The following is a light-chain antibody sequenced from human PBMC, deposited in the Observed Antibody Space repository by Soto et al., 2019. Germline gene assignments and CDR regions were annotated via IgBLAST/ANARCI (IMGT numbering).Light chain of an antibody. J-gene: IGKJ1*01. CDR2: AAS. CDR1: QTITKN. V-gene: IGKV1-39*01. Sequence: DIQMTQSPPSLSASLGDSVTITCRASQTITKNLNWYQQKPGKPPNLLIFAASSLQSGVPSRFVGSGAGTHFTLTVTNLQPEDFATYFCQQSSSTPWTFGQGTKVEVK. CDR3: QQSSSTPWT.